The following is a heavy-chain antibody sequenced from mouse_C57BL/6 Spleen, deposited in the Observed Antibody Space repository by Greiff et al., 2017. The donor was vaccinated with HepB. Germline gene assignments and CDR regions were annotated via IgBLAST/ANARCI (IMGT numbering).Heavy chain of an antibody. V-gene: IGHV1-81*01. CDR3: ASSNYAWFAY. Sequence: VKLVESGAELARPGASVKLSCKASGYTFTSYGISWVKQRTGQGLEWIGEIYPRSGNTYYNEKFKGKATLTADKSSSTAYMELRSLTSEDSAVYFCASSNYAWFAYWGQGTLVTVSA. J-gene: IGHJ3*01. D-gene: IGHD2-5*01. CDR2: IYPRSGNT. CDR1: GYTFTSYG.